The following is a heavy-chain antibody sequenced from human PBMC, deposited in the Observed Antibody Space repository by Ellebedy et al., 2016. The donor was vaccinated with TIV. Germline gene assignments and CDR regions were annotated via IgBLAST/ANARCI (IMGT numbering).Heavy chain of an antibody. V-gene: IGHV3-21*06. D-gene: IGHD2-21*02. CDR1: GFTFSSYN. Sequence: GESLKISCAASGFTFSSYNMNWVRQAPGKGLEWVSSISGSNSYIYYADPVKGRFTISRDNAKNSLYLQMNSLRAEDTAVYYCARGRYCGGDCYSDWFDPWGQGALVTVSS. CDR3: ARGRYCGGDCYSDWFDP. J-gene: IGHJ5*02. CDR2: ISGSNSYI.